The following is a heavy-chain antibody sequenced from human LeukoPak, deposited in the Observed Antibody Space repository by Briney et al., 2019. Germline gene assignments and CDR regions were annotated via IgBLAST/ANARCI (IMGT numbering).Heavy chain of an antibody. Sequence: ASVKVSCKASGYTFTSYYMHWVRQAPGQGLEWMGWINPNSGGTNYAQKFQGRVTMTRDTSISTAYMELSRLRSDDTAVYYCARQSRAVTAFDPWGQGTLVTVSS. CDR1: GYTFTSYY. D-gene: IGHD2-21*02. CDR2: INPNSGGT. CDR3: ARQSRAVTAFDP. J-gene: IGHJ5*02. V-gene: IGHV1-2*02.